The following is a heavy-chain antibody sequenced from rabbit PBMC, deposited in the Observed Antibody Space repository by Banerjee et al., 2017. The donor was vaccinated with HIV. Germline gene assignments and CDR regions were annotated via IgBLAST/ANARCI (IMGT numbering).Heavy chain of an antibody. D-gene: IGHD5-1*01. CDR2: IYGGGSDYT. CDR3: ARDAGYVGGGYGSGAFFFDL. CDR1: GFYFGSYW. J-gene: IGHJ4*01. V-gene: IGHV1S45*01. Sequence: EESGGGLVQPEGSLTLTCTASGFYFGSYWICWVRQAPGKGLGWIACIYGGGSDYTYYANWAKGRFTVSKTSSPTVTLQMTSLTAADTATYFCARDAGYVGGGYGSGAFFFDLRGPGTLVTVS.